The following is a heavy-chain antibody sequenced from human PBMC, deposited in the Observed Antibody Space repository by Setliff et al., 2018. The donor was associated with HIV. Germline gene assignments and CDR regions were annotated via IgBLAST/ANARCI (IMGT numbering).Heavy chain of an antibody. V-gene: IGHV2-70*11. D-gene: IGHD3-16*02. CDR2: IDWDGDT. Sequence: SGPTLVNPTQTLTLTCTFSGFSLSTSGMCVTWIRQPPGKALEWLARIDWDGDTYYSTSLKTRLTISKDTSKNQVVLTMTDMDPVDTATYYCARTRSTFGGVIENAFDIWGQGTMVTVS. CDR1: GFSLSTSGMC. CDR3: ARTRSTFGGVIENAFDI. J-gene: IGHJ3*02.